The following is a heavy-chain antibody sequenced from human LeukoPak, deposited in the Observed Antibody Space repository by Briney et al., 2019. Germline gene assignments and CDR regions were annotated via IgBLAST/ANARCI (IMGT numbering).Heavy chain of an antibody. CDR1: GGSISGGSISTYY. Sequence: PSETLSLTCTISGGSISGGSISTYYWTWIRQPPGKGLEWIGYIYHSGSTNYNPSLKSRVTISLDTSKNQFSLKLNSVTAADTAVYYCTRRVATTGIYAFDIWGQGTMVTISS. CDR2: IYHSGST. D-gene: IGHD1-1*01. J-gene: IGHJ3*02. V-gene: IGHV4-61*01. CDR3: TRRVATTGIYAFDI.